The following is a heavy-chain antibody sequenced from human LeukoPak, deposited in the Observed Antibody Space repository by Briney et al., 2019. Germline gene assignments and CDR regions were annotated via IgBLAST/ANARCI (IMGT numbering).Heavy chain of an antibody. D-gene: IGHD3-10*01. V-gene: IGHV3-23*01. CDR3: AKTPSYYGSGSDLYFDY. J-gene: IGHJ4*02. CDR2: ISGSAGST. CDR1: GFTFSSYD. Sequence: GGSLRLSCATSGFTFSSYDMSWVRQAPGKGLEWVSAISGSAGSTYYADSVEGRFTISRDNSKNTLYLQMNSLSAEDTGVYCCAKTPSYYGSGSDLYFDYWGQGTLVTVSS.